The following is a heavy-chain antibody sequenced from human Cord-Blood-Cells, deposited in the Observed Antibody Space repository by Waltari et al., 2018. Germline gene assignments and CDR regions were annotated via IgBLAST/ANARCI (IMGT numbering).Heavy chain of an antibody. CDR3: ARAASVYDFWSGYYDY. D-gene: IGHD3-3*01. J-gene: IGHJ4*02. CDR1: GYSISSGYY. CDR2: ISHSGST. V-gene: IGHV4-38-2*02. Sequence: QVQLQESGPGLVKPSETLSLTCPVSGYSISSGYYWGWIRPPPGQGLEWIGSISHSGSTYYNPSLKSRVTLSVDTSKNQFARKLSSVTAADTAVYYCARAASVYDFWSGYYDYWGQGTLVTVSS.